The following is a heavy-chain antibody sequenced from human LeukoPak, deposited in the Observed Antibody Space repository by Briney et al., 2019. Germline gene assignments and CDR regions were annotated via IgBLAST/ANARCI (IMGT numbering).Heavy chain of an antibody. CDR1: GFTFTNAW. V-gene: IGHV3-15*01. CDR2: IKSKTDGGPT. D-gene: IGHD2-2*01. J-gene: IGHJ1*01. Sequence: GGSRRLSCAASGFTFTNAWMSWVRQAPGKGLEWVGRIKSKTDGGPTDYAAPVKGRFSISRDDSENTLYLQMNSLKTEDTAVYYCTSDPLGYCSSISCYAYFQHWGQGTLVTVSS. CDR3: TSDPLGYCSSISCYAYFQH.